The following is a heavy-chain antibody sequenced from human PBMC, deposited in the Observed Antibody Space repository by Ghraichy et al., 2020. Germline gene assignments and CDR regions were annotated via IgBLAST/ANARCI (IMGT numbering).Heavy chain of an antibody. J-gene: IGHJ4*02. D-gene: IGHD5-18*01. Sequence: ASVKVSCKASGYTFTGYYMHWVRQAPGQGLEWMGWINPNSGGTNYAQKFQGRVTMTRDTSISTAYMELSRLRSDDTAVYYCARGPAVERPGGYSYALRGDLIDYWGQGTLVTVSS. V-gene: IGHV1-2*02. CDR1: GYTFTGYY. CDR3: ARGPAVERPGGYSYALRGDLIDY. CDR2: INPNSGGT.